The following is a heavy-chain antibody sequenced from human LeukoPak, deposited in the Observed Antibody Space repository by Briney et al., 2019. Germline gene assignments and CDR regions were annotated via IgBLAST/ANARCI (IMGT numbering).Heavy chain of an antibody. CDR3: ARGCGVGSCYLQLDY. CDR2: ISYDGSNK. D-gene: IGHD2-15*01. J-gene: IGHJ4*02. CDR1: GFTLSSYA. V-gene: IGHV3-30*04. Sequence: PGGSLRLSCAASGFTLSSYAMHWVRQAPGKGLEWVAVISYDGSNKYYADSVKGRFTISRDNSKNTLYLQMNSLRAEDTAVYYCARGCGVGSCYLQLDYWGQGTLVTVSS.